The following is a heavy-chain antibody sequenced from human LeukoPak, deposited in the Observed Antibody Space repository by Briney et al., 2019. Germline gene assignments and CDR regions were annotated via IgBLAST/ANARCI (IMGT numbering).Heavy chain of an antibody. Sequence: ASVKVSCKVSGYTFTDYYMHWVQQAPGKGLEWMGLVDPEDGETIYAEKFQGRVTITADTSTDTAHMELSSLRSEDTAVYYCATDSYYDFWSGVRKFDPWGQGTLVTVSS. V-gene: IGHV1-69-2*01. CDR1: GYTFTDYY. CDR3: ATDSYYDFWSGVRKFDP. CDR2: VDPEDGET. J-gene: IGHJ5*02. D-gene: IGHD3-3*01.